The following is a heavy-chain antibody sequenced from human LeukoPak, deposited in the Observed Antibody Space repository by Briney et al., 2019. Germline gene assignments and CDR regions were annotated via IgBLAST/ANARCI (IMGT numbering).Heavy chain of an antibody. Sequence: ASVKVSCKASGGTFSSYAISWVRQAPGQGLEWMGGIIPIFGTANYAQKFQGRVTMTRDTSTSTVYMELSSLRSEDTAVYYCARDGGYCSSTSCPPNWFDPWGQGTLVTVSS. V-gene: IGHV1-69*05. CDR1: GGTFSSYA. CDR3: ARDGGYCSSTSCPPNWFDP. J-gene: IGHJ5*02. CDR2: IIPIFGTA. D-gene: IGHD2-2*01.